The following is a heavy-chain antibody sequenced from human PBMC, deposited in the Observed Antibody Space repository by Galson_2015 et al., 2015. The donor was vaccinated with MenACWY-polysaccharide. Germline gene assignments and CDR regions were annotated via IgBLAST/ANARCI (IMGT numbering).Heavy chain of an antibody. CDR2: INADSGNT. V-gene: IGHV1-18*01. CDR1: GYTFTSYG. Sequence: SLKVSCKASGYTFTSYGISWVRQAPGQGLEWMGWINADSGNTRYAQQFQGRVTMTTDTSTSTADIELRSLRADDTGMYYCARVHAYCSRSSCNDYWGQGTLVTVSS. J-gene: IGHJ4*02. D-gene: IGHD2-2*01. CDR3: ARVHAYCSRSSCNDY.